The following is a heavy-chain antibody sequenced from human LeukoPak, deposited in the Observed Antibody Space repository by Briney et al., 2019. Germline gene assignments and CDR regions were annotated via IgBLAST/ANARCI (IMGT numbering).Heavy chain of an antibody. J-gene: IGHJ4*02. V-gene: IGHV3-48*03. CDR1: GFTLSSCE. CDR2: ISSSGSTI. Sequence: GGSLTLSCPASGFTLSSCEMNWVLQAPGKGLEWVSYISSSGSTIYYGDCVKGRFTISRDNPKNSLYLQMNSLRDEDTAVYYCARDTYYYDSSGYHIMDYWGQGTLVTVSS. CDR3: ARDTYYYDSSGYHIMDY. D-gene: IGHD3-22*01.